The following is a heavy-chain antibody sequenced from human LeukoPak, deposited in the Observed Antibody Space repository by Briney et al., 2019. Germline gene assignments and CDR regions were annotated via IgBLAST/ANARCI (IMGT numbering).Heavy chain of an antibody. D-gene: IGHD3-10*01. Sequence: ASVKVSCKASGYTFTSYGISWVRQAPGQGLEWMGWINAYNDNTNYAQKLQGRVTMTTGTSTSTAYMELRSLRSDDTAVYYCARDFYGSENYYYGMDVWGQGTTVTVSS. CDR2: INAYNDNT. CDR3: ARDFYGSENYYYGMDV. V-gene: IGHV1-18*01. CDR1: GYTFTSYG. J-gene: IGHJ6*02.